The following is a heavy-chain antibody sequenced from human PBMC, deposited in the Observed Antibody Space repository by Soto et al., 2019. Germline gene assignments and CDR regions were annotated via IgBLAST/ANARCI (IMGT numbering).Heavy chain of an antibody. V-gene: IGHV5-51*01. CDR3: ARLRRVSGYCSSTSCYSDAFDI. D-gene: IGHD2-2*01. CDR1: GYSFTSYW. J-gene: IGHJ3*02. CDR2: IYPGDSDT. Sequence: GESLKISCKGSGYSFTSYWIGWVRQMPGKGLEWMGIIYPGDSDTRYSPSFQGQVTISADKSISTVYLQWSSLKASDTAMYYCARLRRVSGYCSSTSCYSDAFDIWGQGTMVTVSS.